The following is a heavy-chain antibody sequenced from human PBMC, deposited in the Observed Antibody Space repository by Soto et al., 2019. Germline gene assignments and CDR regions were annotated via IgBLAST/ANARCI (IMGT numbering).Heavy chain of an antibody. J-gene: IGHJ4*02. CDR3: ARDSYDSSGYYLAYFDY. CDR1: GGSISSYY. CDR2: IYTSGST. D-gene: IGHD3-22*01. Sequence: GTLSLTCTVSGGSISSYYWSWIRQPAGKGLEWIGRIYTSGSTNYNPSLKSRVTMSVDTSKNQFSLKLSSVTAADTAVYYCARDSYDSSGYYLAYFDYWGQGTLVTVSS. V-gene: IGHV4-4*07.